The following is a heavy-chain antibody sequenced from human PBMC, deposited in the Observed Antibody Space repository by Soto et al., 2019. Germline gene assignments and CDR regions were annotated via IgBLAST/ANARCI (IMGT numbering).Heavy chain of an antibody. CDR1: GGSFSGYY. CDR2: INHSGST. CDR3: ARNYDILNRNIYGMDV. D-gene: IGHD3-9*01. V-gene: IGHV4-34*01. Sequence: PSETLSLTCAVYGGSFSGYYWSWIRQPPGKGLEWIGEINHSGSTNYNPSLKSRVTISVDTSKNQFSLKLSSVTAADTAVYYCARNYDILNRNIYGMDVWGQGTTVTVSS. J-gene: IGHJ6*02.